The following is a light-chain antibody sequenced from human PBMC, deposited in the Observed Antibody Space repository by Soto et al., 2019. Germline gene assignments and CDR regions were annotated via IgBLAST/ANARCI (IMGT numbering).Light chain of an antibody. CDR3: HVWDSASDHVV. J-gene: IGLJ3*02. CDR2: SDS. CDR1: NIGRNS. V-gene: IGLV3-21*02. Sequence: SYELTQPPSVSVAPGQTATLSCGGYNIGRNSVHWYQQKPGQAPVLVVYSDSARPSGIPERFSGSNSENTATLTISRVDAGDEADYYCHVWDSASDHVVFGGGTKVTVL.